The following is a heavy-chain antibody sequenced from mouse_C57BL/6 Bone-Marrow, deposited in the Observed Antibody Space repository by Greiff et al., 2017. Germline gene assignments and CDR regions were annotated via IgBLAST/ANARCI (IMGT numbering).Heavy chain of an antibody. CDR2: IYPGDGDT. J-gene: IGHJ3*01. V-gene: IGHV1-82*01. CDR3: ARWDGYYVGFAY. D-gene: IGHD2-3*01. CDR1: GYAFSSSW. Sequence: QVQLQQSGPELVKPGASVKISCKASGYAFSSSWMNWVKQRPGKGLEWIGRIYPGDGDTNYNGKFKGKATLTADKSSSTAYMQLSSLTSEDSAVYFCARWDGYYVGFAYGGQGTLVTVSA.